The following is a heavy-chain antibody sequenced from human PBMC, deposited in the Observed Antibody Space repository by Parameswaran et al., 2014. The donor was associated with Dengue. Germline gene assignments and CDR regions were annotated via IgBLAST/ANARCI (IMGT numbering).Heavy chain of an antibody. CDR3: ARTPMVRGVGWFDP. J-gene: IGHJ5*02. V-gene: IGHV1-46*01. Sequence: WVRQAPGQGLEWMGIINPSGGSTSYAQKFQGRVTMTRDTSTSTVYMELSSLRSEDTAVYYCARTPMVRGVGWFDPWGQGTLVTGLL. CDR2: INPSGGST. D-gene: IGHD3-10*01.